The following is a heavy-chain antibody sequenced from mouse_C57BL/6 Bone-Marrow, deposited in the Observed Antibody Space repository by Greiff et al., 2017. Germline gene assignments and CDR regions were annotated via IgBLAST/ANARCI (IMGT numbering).Heavy chain of an antibody. CDR1: GYTFTSYT. Sequence: QVQLKESGAELARPGASVKMSCKASGYTFTSYTMHWVKQRPGQGLEWIGYINPSSGYTKYNQKFKDKATLPADKSSSTAYMQLSSLTSEDSAVYYCARWKGAWFAYWGQGTLVTVSA. J-gene: IGHJ3*01. V-gene: IGHV1-4*01. CDR3: ARWKGAWFAY. CDR2: INPSSGYT.